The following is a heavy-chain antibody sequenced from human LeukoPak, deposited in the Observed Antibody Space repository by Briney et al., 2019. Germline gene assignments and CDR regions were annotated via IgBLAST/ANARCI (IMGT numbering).Heavy chain of an antibody. J-gene: IGHJ4*02. CDR3: ARAKMDIVVVVAAIPATFDY. V-gene: IGHV3-23*01. D-gene: IGHD2-15*01. CDR2: ISGSGGST. Sequence: PGGSLRLSCAASGFTVSSNYMSWVRQAPGKGLEWVSAISGSGGSTYYADSVKGRFTISRDNSKNTLYLQMNSLRAEDTAVYYCARAKMDIVVVVAAIPATFDYWGQGALVTVSS. CDR1: GFTVSSNY.